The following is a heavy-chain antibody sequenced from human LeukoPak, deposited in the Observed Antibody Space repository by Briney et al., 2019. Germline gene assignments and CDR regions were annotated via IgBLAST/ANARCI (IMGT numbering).Heavy chain of an antibody. CDR1: GFTFSSYG. J-gene: IGHJ4*02. CDR3: ARDRGQQLAFDY. Sequence: GGSLRLSCAASGFTFSSYGMSWVRQAPGKGLEWVSAITGSGGTTYYADSVKGRFTISRDNAKNSLYLQMNSLRAEDTAVYYCARDRGQQLAFDYWGQGTLVTVSS. V-gene: IGHV3-23*01. CDR2: ITGSGGTT. D-gene: IGHD6-13*01.